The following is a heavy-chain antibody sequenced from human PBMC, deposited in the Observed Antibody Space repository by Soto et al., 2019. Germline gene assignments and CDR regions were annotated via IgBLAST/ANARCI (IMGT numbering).Heavy chain of an antibody. Sequence: QVQLEQSGAEVKTLGSSVKVSCKASGDTFNKYAISWVRQAPGQGLEWMGGIIPIFGTANYAPQFQDRVTITADEATSTAYMELTSLKSDDTAVYFCARGARFLEWLSFEHWGQGTLVIVSS. J-gene: IGHJ4*02. CDR1: GDTFNKYA. D-gene: IGHD3-3*01. CDR2: IIPIFGTA. V-gene: IGHV1-69*12. CDR3: ARGARFLEWLSFEH.